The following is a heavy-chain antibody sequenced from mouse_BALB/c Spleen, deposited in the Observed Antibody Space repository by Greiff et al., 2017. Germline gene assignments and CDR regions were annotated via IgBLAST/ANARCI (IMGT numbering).Heavy chain of an antibody. Sequence: DVQLQESGPGLVKPSQSLSLTCSVTGYSITSGYYWNWIRQFPGNKLEWMGYISYDGSNNYNPSLKNRISITRDTSKNQFFLKLNSVTTEDTATYYCARVGPYYRDYAMDYWGQGTSVTVSS. CDR3: ARVGPYYRDYAMDY. D-gene: IGHD2-14*01. CDR2: ISYDGSN. V-gene: IGHV3-6*02. J-gene: IGHJ4*01. CDR1: GYSITSGYY.